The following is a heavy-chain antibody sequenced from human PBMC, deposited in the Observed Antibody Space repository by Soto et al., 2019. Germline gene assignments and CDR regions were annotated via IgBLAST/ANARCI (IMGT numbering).Heavy chain of an antibody. CDR3: ARLGFYYGSGENWFDP. D-gene: IGHD3-10*01. V-gene: IGHV4-4*02. J-gene: IGHJ5*02. Sequence: QVQLQESGPGLVKPSGTLSLTCAVSSGYISSSNWWSWVRQPPGKGLEWIGEIYHSGSTNYNPSLKSRVTISVDKSKNQFSLKLSSVTAADTAVYYCARLGFYYGSGENWFDPWGQGTLVTVSS. CDR1: SGYISSSNW. CDR2: IYHSGST.